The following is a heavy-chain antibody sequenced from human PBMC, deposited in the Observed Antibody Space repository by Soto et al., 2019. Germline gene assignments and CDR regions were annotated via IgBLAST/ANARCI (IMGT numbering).Heavy chain of an antibody. CDR3: AKVMTRQWLVPPYFDY. CDR1: GFTFSSYA. D-gene: IGHD6-19*01. V-gene: IGHV3-23*01. J-gene: IGHJ4*02. Sequence: PGGSLRLSCAASGFTFSSYAMSWVRQAPGKGLEWVSAISGSGGSTYYADSVKGRFTISRDNSKNTLYLQMNSLRAEDTAVYYCAKVMTRQWLVPPYFDYWGQGTLVTVSS. CDR2: ISGSGGST.